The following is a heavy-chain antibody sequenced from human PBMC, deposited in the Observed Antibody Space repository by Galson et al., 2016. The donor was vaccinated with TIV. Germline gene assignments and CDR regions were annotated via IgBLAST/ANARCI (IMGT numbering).Heavy chain of an antibody. CDR2: INPNSGGT. V-gene: IGHV1-2*02. J-gene: IGHJ6*02. Sequence: SVKVSCKASGHTFTGYFMHWVRQAPGQGFEWMGWINPNSGGTNFAQKFQDRVTMTRDTSINTVYMEVSRLKTDDTALYYCARDRRRGYLSYNGMDVWGQGTTVIVAS. CDR3: ARDRRRGYLSYNGMDV. CDR1: GHTFTGYF. D-gene: IGHD1-1*01.